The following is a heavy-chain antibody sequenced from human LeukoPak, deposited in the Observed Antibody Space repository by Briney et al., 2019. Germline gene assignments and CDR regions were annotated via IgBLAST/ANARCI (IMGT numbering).Heavy chain of an antibody. CDR1: GFTFSSYW. CDR3: TRNGRSLDY. J-gene: IGHJ4*02. CDR2: IKQDGSEK. V-gene: IGHV3-7*01. D-gene: IGHD2-15*01. Sequence: PGGSLRLSCAASGFTFSSYWMSWVRQAPGKGLEWVANIKQDGSEKYYVDSVKGRFTISRDNAKNSLFPQMSSLRAEDTAVYYCTRNGRSLDYWGQGTLVTVSS.